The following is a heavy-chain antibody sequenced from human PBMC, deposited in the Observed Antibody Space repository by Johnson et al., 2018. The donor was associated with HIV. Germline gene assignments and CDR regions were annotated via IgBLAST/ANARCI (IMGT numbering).Heavy chain of an antibody. V-gene: IGHV3-20*04. CDR1: GFTFDYYW. Sequence: VQLVESGGGVVQPGGYLRLSCAASGFTFDYYWMHWVRQAPGKGLEWVSGINWNGGSTGYEDSVKGRFTISRDNAKNSLYLQMNSLRAEDTALYYCARDRTGGSYPRAFDIWGQGTMVTVSS. CDR3: ARDRTGGSYPRAFDI. J-gene: IGHJ3*02. CDR2: INWNGGST. D-gene: IGHD1-26*01.